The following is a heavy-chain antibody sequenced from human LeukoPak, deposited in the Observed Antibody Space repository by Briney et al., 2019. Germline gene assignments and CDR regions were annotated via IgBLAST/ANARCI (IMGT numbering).Heavy chain of an antibody. V-gene: IGHV1-69*13. CDR3: ARIGYCSSTSCYRYYYYMDV. Sequence: SVKVSCKVSGYTLTELSMHWVRQAPGQGLEWMGGIIPIFGTANYAQKFQGRVTIIADESTSTAYMELSSLRSEDTAVYYCARIGYCSSTSCYRYYYYMDVWGKGTTVTISS. CDR2: IIPIFGTA. CDR1: GYTLTELS. J-gene: IGHJ6*03. D-gene: IGHD2-2*02.